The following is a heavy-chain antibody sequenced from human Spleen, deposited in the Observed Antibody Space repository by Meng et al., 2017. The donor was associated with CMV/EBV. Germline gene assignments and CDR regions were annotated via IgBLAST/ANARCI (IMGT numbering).Heavy chain of an antibody. D-gene: IGHD3-3*01. Sequence: FSGYFWSWIRQSPGKGLEWIAAIDQSGSGNYNPSLKSRVTMSVDTSKNQFSLEMSSVTAADTAVYYCAREARITIFGVATKWIGSFDYWGQGSLVTVSS. CDR3: AREARITIFGVATKWIGSFDY. CDR2: IDQSGSG. V-gene: IGHV4-34*01. J-gene: IGHJ4*02. CDR1: FSGYF.